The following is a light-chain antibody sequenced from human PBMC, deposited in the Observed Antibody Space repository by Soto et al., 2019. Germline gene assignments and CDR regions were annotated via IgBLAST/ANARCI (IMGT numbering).Light chain of an antibody. Sequence: EIVLTQSPGTLSLSPGERATLSCRASQSVSSSYLVWYQQTPGQSPRLLIYAASSRATGIPDRFSGSGSGTDFTLTINRLEPEDSAVYYCQQYVNSYTFGQGTKLEIK. V-gene: IGKV3-20*01. J-gene: IGKJ2*01. CDR2: AAS. CDR1: QSVSSSY. CDR3: QQYVNSYT.